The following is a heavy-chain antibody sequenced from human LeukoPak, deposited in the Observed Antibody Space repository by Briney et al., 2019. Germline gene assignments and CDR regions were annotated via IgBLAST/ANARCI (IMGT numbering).Heavy chain of an antibody. CDR1: GGSISSYY. Sequence: KPSETLSLTCTVSGGSISSYYWSWIRQPPGKGLEWIGYIYYSGSTNYNPSLKGRVTISVDTSKNQFSLKLSSVTAADTAVYYCARDGSGSYPDGMDVWGQGTTVTVSS. D-gene: IGHD3-10*01. CDR2: IYYSGST. V-gene: IGHV4-59*01. J-gene: IGHJ6*02. CDR3: ARDGSGSYPDGMDV.